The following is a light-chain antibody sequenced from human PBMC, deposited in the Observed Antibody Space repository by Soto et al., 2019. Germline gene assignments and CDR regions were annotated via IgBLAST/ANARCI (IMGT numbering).Light chain of an antibody. J-gene: IGKJ2*01. Sequence: DVQMTQSPSTLSASIGDRVTLTCRASETIRNWLAWFQQRPGKPPKLLIYKSSRLESGVPARFSGSGFGTDFTLTISSLQPEDFATYYCQQYNLFPLTFGQGNKVEN. CDR1: ETIRNW. CDR2: KSS. V-gene: IGKV1-5*03. CDR3: QQYNLFPLT.